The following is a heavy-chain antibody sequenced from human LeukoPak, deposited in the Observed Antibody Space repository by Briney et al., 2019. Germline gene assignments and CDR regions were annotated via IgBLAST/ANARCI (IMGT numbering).Heavy chain of an antibody. V-gene: IGHV3-33*01. J-gene: IGHJ4*02. CDR2: IWYDGSNK. Sequence: QPGGSLRLSCAASGFTFSSYGMHWVRQAPGKGLEWVAVIWYDGSNKYYADSVKGRFTISRDNSKNTLYLQMNSLRAEDTAVYYCARCVESFGHLEHWGQGTLVTVSS. CDR1: GFTFSSYG. D-gene: IGHD5-24*01. CDR3: ARCVESFGHLEH.